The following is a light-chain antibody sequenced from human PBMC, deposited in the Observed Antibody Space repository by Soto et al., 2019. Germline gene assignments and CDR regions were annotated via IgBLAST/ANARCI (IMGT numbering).Light chain of an antibody. J-gene: IGLJ2*01. Sequence: SVLTQPPSASGTPGQRVTISCSGSSSNIGSNIVNWYQQLPGTAPKLLIYTHNQRPSGVPDRFSGSKSGTSASLAISGLQSEDEADYFCAAWDDSLSGLVFGGGTKVTVL. CDR1: SSNIGSNI. CDR2: THN. CDR3: AAWDDSLSGLV. V-gene: IGLV1-44*01.